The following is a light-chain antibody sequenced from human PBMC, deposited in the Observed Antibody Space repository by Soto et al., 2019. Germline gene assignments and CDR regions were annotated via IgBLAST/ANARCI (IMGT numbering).Light chain of an antibody. CDR1: QSVSSNY. CDR3: QEHHTSPPSWT. V-gene: IGKV3-20*01. CDR2: ATS. Sequence: EIVLTQSPGTLSFSPGERATLSCRASQSVSSNYLAWYQQTPGQPPRLLIYATSSSATGIPDRSSGSGSWTDVTLTISRLEPEDFAVYYCQEHHTSPPSWTFGQGTKVEI. J-gene: IGKJ1*01.